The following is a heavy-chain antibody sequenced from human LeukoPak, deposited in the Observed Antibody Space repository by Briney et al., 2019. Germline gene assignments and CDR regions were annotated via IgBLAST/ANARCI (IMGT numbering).Heavy chain of an antibody. J-gene: IGHJ5*02. CDR1: GGSISSSSYY. CDR3: ASDPYYYDSSGYYCLSDS. CDR2: IYYSGST. Sequence: SETLSLTCTVSGGSISSSSYYWGWIRQPPGKGLEWIGSIYYSGSTYYNPSLKSRVTISVDTSKNQFSLKLSSVTAADTAVYYCASDPYYYDSSGYYCLSDSWGQGTLVTVSS. V-gene: IGHV4-39*01. D-gene: IGHD3-22*01.